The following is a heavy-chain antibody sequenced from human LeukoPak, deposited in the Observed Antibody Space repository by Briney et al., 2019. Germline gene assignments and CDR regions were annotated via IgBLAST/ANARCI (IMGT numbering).Heavy chain of an antibody. V-gene: IGHV3-11*01. Sequence: PGGSLRLSCAASGFTSSDYYMSWIRQAPGKGLEWVSYISSSGSTIYYADSVKGRFTISRDNAKNSLYLQMNSLRAEDTAVYYCAREIVGATSYFDYWGQGTLVTVSS. D-gene: IGHD1-26*01. CDR1: GFTSSDYY. CDR2: ISSSGSTI. CDR3: AREIVGATSYFDY. J-gene: IGHJ4*02.